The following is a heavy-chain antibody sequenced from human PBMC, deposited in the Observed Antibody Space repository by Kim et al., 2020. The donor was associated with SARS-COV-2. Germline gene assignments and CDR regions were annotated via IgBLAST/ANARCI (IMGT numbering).Heavy chain of an antibody. Sequence: GGSLRLSCAASGFTFSSYGMHWVRQAPGKGLEWVAVISYDGSNKYYADSVKGRFTISRDNSKNTLYLQMNSLRAEDTAVYYCAKDREVAVAGNYYFDYWG. CDR2: ISYDGSNK. CDR1: GFTFSSYG. J-gene: IGHJ4*01. V-gene: IGHV3-30*18. D-gene: IGHD6-19*01. CDR3: AKDREVAVAGNYYFDY.